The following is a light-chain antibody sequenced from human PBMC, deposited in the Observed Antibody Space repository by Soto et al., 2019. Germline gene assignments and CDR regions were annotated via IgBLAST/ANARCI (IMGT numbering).Light chain of an antibody. J-gene: IGKJ5*01. Sequence: EIVMTQAPATLAVAPGGRATLSWRASQSVSSTLAWYQQKPGQAPRLLIYGASARATGFPARFSASGSGKEFTLTISSLQSEDFAVYYCKQYGSSITFGQGTRLEIK. CDR2: GAS. CDR1: QSVSST. CDR3: KQYGSSIT. V-gene: IGKV3-15*01.